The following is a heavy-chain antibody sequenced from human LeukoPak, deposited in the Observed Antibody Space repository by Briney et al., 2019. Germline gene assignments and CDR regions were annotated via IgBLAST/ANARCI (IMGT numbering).Heavy chain of an antibody. CDR2: ISSSSSTI. D-gene: IGHD5-24*01. Sequence: QAGGSLRLSCAASGFTSSSYSMNWVRQAPGKGLEWVSYISSSSSTIYYADSVKGRFTISRDNAKNSLYLQMNSLRAEDTAVYYCVRDKDGYSLGDAWGPGTLVTVSS. J-gene: IGHJ5*02. V-gene: IGHV3-48*01. CDR3: VRDKDGYSLGDA. CDR1: GFTSSSYS.